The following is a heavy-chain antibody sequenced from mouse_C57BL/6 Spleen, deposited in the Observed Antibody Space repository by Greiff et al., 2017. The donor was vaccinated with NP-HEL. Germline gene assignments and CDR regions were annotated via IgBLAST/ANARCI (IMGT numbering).Heavy chain of an antibody. CDR1: GYTFTSYG. V-gene: IGHV1-81*01. Sequence: QVQLQQSGAELARPGASVKLSCKASGYTFTSYGISWVKQRTGQGLEWIGEIYPRSGNTYYNEKFKGKATLTADKSSSTAYMELRSLTSEDSAVYFCAAYSNYEWDFAYWGQGTLVTVSA. CDR3: AAYSNYEWDFAY. J-gene: IGHJ3*01. D-gene: IGHD2-5*01. CDR2: IYPRSGNT.